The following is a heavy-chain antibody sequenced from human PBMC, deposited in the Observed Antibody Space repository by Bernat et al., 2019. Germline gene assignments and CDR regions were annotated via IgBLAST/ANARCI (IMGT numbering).Heavy chain of an antibody. CDR1: GGSISSSSYY. J-gene: IGHJ4*02. CDR3: ARQGGETFDTAMANFDY. CDR2: SYYSGST. Sequence: QLQLQESGPGLVKPSETLSLTCTVSGGSISSSSYYLGWIRQPSGKGLEWIGSSYYSGSTYYNPSLKSRVTISVDTSKNQFSLKLSSVTAADTAVYYCARQGGETFDTAMANFDYWGQGTLVTVSS. V-gene: IGHV4-39*01. D-gene: IGHD5-18*01.